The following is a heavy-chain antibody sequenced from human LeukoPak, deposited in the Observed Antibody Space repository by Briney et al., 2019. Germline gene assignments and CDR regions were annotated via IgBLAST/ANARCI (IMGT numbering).Heavy chain of an antibody. J-gene: IGHJ6*03. D-gene: IGHD1-14*01. V-gene: IGHV4-39*07. CDR1: GGSISSGSYY. CDR3: ARRYSLYYMDV. Sequence: SETLSLTCTVSGGSISSGSYYWSWIRQPPGKGLEWIGEINHSGSTNDKPSLKSRVTISVDTSKNQFSLKLNSVTAADTAVYYCARRYSLYYMDVWGRGTTVTVSS. CDR2: INHSGST.